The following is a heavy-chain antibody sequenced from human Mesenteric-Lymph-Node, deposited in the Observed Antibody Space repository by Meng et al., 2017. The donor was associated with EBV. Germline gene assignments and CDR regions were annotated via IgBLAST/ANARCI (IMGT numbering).Heavy chain of an antibody. CDR2: IYHSGST. D-gene: IGHD5-18*01. V-gene: IGHV4-30-2*01. J-gene: IGHJ4*02. Sequence: QLQLQEPGSGLVKPSQTLSPTCAVSGGSISSGDYSWSWIRQPPGKGLEWIGYIYHSGSTYYNPPLKSRVTISVDRSKNQFSLKLSSVTAADTAVYYCARGGSYGTRSFDYWGQGTLVTVSS. CDR1: GGSISSGDYS. CDR3: ARGGSYGTRSFDY.